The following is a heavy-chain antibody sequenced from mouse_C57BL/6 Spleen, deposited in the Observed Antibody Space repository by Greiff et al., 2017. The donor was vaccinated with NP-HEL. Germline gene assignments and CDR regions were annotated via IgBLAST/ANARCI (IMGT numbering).Heavy chain of an antibody. V-gene: IGHV1-61*01. CDR3: AGGDYGSSYDY. J-gene: IGHJ2*01. CDR2: IYPSDSET. D-gene: IGHD1-1*01. CDR1: GYTFTSYW. Sequence: VQLQQPGAELVRPGSSVKLSCKASGYTFTSYWMDWVKQRPGQGLEWIGNIYPSDSETHYNQKFKDKATVTVDKSSSTAYMQLSSLTSEDSAVYYCAGGDYGSSYDYWGQGTTLTVSS.